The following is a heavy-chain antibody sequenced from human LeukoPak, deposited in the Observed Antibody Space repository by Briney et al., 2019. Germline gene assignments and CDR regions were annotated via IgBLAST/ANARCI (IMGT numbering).Heavy chain of an antibody. CDR2: IYSGGST. CDR3: ASREQLAPFDY. D-gene: IGHD6-13*01. V-gene: IGHV3-53*01. CDR1: GFTDSSNY. Sequence: GGSLRLSCAASGFTDSSNYMSWVRQAPGKGLEWVSVIYSGGSTYYADSVTGRFTISRDNSKNTLYLQMNSLRDEDTAVYYCASREQLAPFDYWGQGTLVTVSS. J-gene: IGHJ4*02.